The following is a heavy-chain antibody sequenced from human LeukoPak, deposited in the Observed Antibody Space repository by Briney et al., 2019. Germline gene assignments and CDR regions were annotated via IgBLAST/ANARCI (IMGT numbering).Heavy chain of an antibody. D-gene: IGHD2-8*01. CDR1: GFTFSSYS. J-gene: IGHJ6*02. CDR3: ASSKRMVYAIYNYGMDV. Sequence: GGSLRLSCAASGFTFSSYSMNWVRQAPGKGLEWVSVIYSGGSTYYADSVKGRFTISRDNPKNTLYLQMNSLRAEDTAVYYCASSKRMVYAIYNYGMDVWGQGTTVTVSS. V-gene: IGHV3-66*01. CDR2: IYSGGST.